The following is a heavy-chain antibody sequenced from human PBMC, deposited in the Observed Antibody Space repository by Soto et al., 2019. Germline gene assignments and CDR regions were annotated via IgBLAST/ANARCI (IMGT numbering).Heavy chain of an antibody. CDR3: ARSSGVSATYLFDA. CDR2: IYYSGTT. V-gene: IGHV4-4*02. J-gene: IGHJ5*02. Sequence: PSETLSLTCGVSGGSISSINWWSWVRQTPGKGLEWIGEIYYSGTTNYNPSLTSRVTMSIDKSKNQFFLNLTSVTAADTAVYYCARSSGVSATYLFDAWGQGTLVTVSS. CDR1: GGSISSINW. D-gene: IGHD3-10*01.